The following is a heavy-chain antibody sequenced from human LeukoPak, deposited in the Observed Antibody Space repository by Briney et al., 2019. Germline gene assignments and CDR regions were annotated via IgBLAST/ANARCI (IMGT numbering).Heavy chain of an antibody. J-gene: IGHJ4*02. CDR1: GFSFSDFY. CDR2: IGTRSNPV. Sequence: GGSLRLSCAASGFSFSDFYMSWIRQAPGLGLEWISYIGTRSNPVYYADSVKGRFTISRDDAKNSLYLQMNSPRDEDTAVYFCAREARGSGRDFDYWGQGILVTVSS. CDR3: AREARGSGRDFDY. V-gene: IGHV3-11*01. D-gene: IGHD1-26*01.